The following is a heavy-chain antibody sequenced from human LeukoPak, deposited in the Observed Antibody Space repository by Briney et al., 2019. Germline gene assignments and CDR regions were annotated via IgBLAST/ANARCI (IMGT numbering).Heavy chain of an antibody. CDR1: GFTFSSYW. CDR3: ARAGHSGYDVPDY. J-gene: IGHJ4*02. Sequence: GGSLRLSCAASGFTFSSYWMSWVRQAPGKGLEWVANIKQDGSEKYNVDSVKGRFTISRDNAKNSLYLQMNSLRAEDTAVYYCARAGHSGYDVPDYWGQGTLVTVSS. D-gene: IGHD5-12*01. V-gene: IGHV3-7*04. CDR2: IKQDGSEK.